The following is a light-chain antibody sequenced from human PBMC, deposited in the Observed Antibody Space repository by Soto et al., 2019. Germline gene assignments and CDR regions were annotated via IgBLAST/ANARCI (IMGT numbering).Light chain of an antibody. CDR1: QGISNS. Sequence: DIQMTQSPSSLSASVGDSVTITCRASQGISNSLAWYQQKPGKVPKLLIYAASTLQLGVPSRFSGSGSGTDGTITISSLQPEDVETYDCQKYNDVPATFGLGTRLEI. CDR2: AAS. J-gene: IGKJ5*01. V-gene: IGKV1-27*01. CDR3: QKYNDVPAT.